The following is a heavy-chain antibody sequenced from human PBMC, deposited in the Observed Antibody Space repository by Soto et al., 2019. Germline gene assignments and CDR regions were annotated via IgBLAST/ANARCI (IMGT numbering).Heavy chain of an antibody. CDR2: ISGSGGNT. D-gene: IGHD1-1*01. CDR1: GFTYSGYA. V-gene: IGHV3-23*01. J-gene: IGHJ5*02. CDR3: AKERSSAGTTVRFDP. Sequence: SLRLSCAASGFTYSGYAMSWVRQAPGKGLEWVSSISGSGGNTYYADSVKGRFTISRDNSKNTLYLQMNSLRVEDTAIYYCAKERSSAGTTVRFDPWGQGTLVTVSS.